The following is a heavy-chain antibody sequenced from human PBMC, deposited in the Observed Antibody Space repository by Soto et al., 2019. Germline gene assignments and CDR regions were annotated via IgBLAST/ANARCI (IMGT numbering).Heavy chain of an antibody. D-gene: IGHD6-19*01. Sequence: PSETLSLTCTVSGGSINNYLWSWIRQSPVKGLEWIGYIYYTGSTTYNPSLKSRVTISVDTSKNQFSLNLTSVTAADTAVYYCARYSSGWPGNGMDVWGRGTTVTVSS. J-gene: IGHJ6*02. V-gene: IGHV4-59*03. CDR3: ARYSSGWPGNGMDV. CDR1: GGSINNYL. CDR2: IYYTGST.